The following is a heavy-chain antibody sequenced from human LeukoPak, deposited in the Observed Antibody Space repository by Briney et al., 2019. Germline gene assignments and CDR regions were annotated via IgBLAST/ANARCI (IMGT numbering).Heavy chain of an antibody. D-gene: IGHD5-24*01. CDR2: VSSSGSTI. CDR1: GFTFSDYY. V-gene: IGHV3-11*01. J-gene: IGHJ4*02. CDR3: ARVERGRWLQFLSFDY. Sequence: GGSLRLSCAASGFTFSDYYMSWIRQAPGKGLEWVSYVSSSGSTIYYADSVKGRFTISRDNAKNSLYLQMNSLRAEDTAVYYCARVERGRWLQFLSFDYWGQGTLVTVSS.